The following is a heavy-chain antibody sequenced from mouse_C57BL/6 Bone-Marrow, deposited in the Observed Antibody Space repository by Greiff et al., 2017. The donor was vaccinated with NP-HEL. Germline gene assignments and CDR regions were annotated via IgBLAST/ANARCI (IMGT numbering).Heavy chain of an antibody. J-gene: IGHJ2*01. Sequence: QVQLQQSGAELARPGASVKLSCKASGYTFTSYGISWVKQSTGQGLEWIGEIYPRSGNTYYNEKFKGKATLTADKSSSTAYMELRSLTSEDSAVYFCARPYYYYGSSYLYYFDYWGQGTTLTVSS. V-gene: IGHV1-81*01. D-gene: IGHD1-1*01. CDR2: IYPRSGNT. CDR1: GYTFTSYG. CDR3: ARPYYYYGSSYLYYFDY.